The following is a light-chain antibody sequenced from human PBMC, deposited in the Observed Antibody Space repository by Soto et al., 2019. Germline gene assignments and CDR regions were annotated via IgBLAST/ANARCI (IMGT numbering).Light chain of an antibody. CDR2: AAS. J-gene: IGKJ4*01. Sequence: IQLTQSPSSQSASVGDRVNITCRASQGISSYLAWYQQKPGKAPNLLIYAASTFQRGVPSRFSGSVSGTDFTLSISSLQPEDFATYYCQQLNSYPPTFGGGTKVEIK. CDR3: QQLNSYPPT. CDR1: QGISSY. V-gene: IGKV1-9*01.